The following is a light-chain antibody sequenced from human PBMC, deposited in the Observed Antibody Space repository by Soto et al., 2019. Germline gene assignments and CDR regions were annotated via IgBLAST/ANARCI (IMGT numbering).Light chain of an antibody. Sequence: EIVLTQSPGTLSLSPGEGATLSCRASPSVSSSSLAWYQHKPGQAPRLLIYGASVRATGIPDRFSGGGSGSDFTLTISRLEPEDFAMYYCQQYGSSSLSFGGGTKV. CDR3: QQYGSSSLS. CDR2: GAS. CDR1: PSVSSSS. J-gene: IGKJ4*01. V-gene: IGKV3-20*01.